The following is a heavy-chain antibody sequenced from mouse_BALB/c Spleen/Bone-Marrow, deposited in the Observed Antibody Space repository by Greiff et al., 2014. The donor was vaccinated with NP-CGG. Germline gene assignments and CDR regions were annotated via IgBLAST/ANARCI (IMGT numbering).Heavy chain of an antibody. V-gene: IGHV1-20*02. CDR2: INPYNGDT. CDR3: ARVTTGWYFDV. Sequence: EVQLQQSGPELVKPGASVEISCKASGYSFTGYFMNWVMQSHGKSLEWIGRINPYNGDTFYNQKFKGKATLTVDKSSSTAHMELRSLASEDSAVYYCARVTTGWYFDVWGAGTTVTVSS. D-gene: IGHD1-1*01. J-gene: IGHJ1*01. CDR1: GYSFTGYF.